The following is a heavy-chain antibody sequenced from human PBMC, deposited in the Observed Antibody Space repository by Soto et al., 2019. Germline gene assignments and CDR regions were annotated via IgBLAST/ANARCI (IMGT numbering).Heavy chain of an antibody. CDR3: ARSPSMVRGVIMDY. Sequence: SETLSLTCAVSGGSLSSYYWNWIRQPPGKGLEWIGYIYYSGSTNYNPSFKSRVTISVDTSKNQFSLKLSSMTAADAAVYYCARSPSMVRGVIMDYWGQGTLVTVSS. CDR1: GGSLSSYY. D-gene: IGHD3-10*01. CDR2: IYYSGST. J-gene: IGHJ4*02. V-gene: IGHV4-59*08.